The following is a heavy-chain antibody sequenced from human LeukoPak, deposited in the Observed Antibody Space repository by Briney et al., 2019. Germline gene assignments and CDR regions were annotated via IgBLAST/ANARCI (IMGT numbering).Heavy chain of an antibody. CDR2: INSDGSST. CDR1: GFTFSSYW. V-gene: IGHV3-74*01. CDR3: ASAIGPGSPFDY. D-gene: IGHD3-10*01. Sequence: EGSLRLSCAASGFTFSSYWMHWVRQAPGKGLVWVSRINSDGSSTSYADSVKGRFTISRDNAKNTLYLQMNSLRAEDTAVYYCASAIGPGSPFDYWGQGTLVTVSS. J-gene: IGHJ4*02.